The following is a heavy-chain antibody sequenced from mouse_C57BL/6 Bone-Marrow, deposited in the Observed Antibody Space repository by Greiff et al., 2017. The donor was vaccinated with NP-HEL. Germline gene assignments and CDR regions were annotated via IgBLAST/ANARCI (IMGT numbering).Heavy chain of an antibody. J-gene: IGHJ2*01. D-gene: IGHD4-1*01. V-gene: IGHV1-19*01. CDR1: GYTFTDYY. CDR3: ARLGPPTWDGYDY. Sequence: VQLQQSGPVLVKPGASVKMSCKASGYTFTDYYMNWVKQSHGKSLEWIGVINPYNGGTSYNQKFKGKATLTVDKSSSTAYMELNSLTSEDSAVDYCARLGPPTWDGYDYWGQGTTLTVSS. CDR2: INPYNGGT.